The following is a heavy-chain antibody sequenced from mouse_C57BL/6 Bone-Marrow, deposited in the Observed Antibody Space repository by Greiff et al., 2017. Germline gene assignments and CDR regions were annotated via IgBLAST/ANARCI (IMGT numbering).Heavy chain of an antibody. Sequence: VQLQQSGAELVRPGASVKLSCTASGFNIKDDYMHWVKQRPEQGLEWIGWIDPENGDTEYASKFQGKATITADTSSNTAYLQLSSLTSEDTAVYYCTTPTVGDPHFDYWGQGTTLTVSS. V-gene: IGHV14-4*01. CDR2: IDPENGDT. J-gene: IGHJ2*01. CDR3: TTPTVGDPHFDY. CDR1: GFNIKDDY. D-gene: IGHD1-1*01.